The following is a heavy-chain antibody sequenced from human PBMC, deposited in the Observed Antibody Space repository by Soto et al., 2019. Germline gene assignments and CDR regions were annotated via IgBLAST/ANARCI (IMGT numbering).Heavy chain of an antibody. CDR1: GYSFTSYG. CDR3: ARDREDYDILPGDYYYGMDV. Sequence: ASVKVSCKASGYSFTSYGISWVRQAPGQGLEWMGWISAYNGNTNYAQKLQGRVTMTTDTSTSTAYMELRSLRSDDTAVYYCARDREDYDILPGDYYYGMDVWGQGTTVTAP. V-gene: IGHV1-18*01. D-gene: IGHD3-9*01. CDR2: ISAYNGNT. J-gene: IGHJ6*02.